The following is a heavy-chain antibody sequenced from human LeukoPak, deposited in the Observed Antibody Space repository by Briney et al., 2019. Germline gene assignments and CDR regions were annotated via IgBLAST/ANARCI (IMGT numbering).Heavy chain of an antibody. CDR3: ARDPAAGTAGFDY. CDR2: IYYSGST. J-gene: IGHJ4*02. V-gene: IGHV4-59*01. Sequence: SETLSLTCTVSGGSISSYYWSWIRQPPGKGLEWIGYIYYSGSTNYNPSLKSRVTISVDTSKNQFSLKLSSVTAADTAVYYCARDPAAGTAGFDYWGQGTLVTVSS. D-gene: IGHD6-13*01. CDR1: GGSISSYY.